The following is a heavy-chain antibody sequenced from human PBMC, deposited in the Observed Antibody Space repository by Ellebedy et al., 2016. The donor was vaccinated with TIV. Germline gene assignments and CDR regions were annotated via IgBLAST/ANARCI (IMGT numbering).Heavy chain of an antibody. J-gene: IGHJ3*02. CDR1: GFTFSNVW. Sequence: GESLKISCAASGFTFSNVWMKWVRQAPGKGLEGVGRLKSKTDGETTEYAAPVKGRFTISRDDSKNTLYLQMNSRKTEDTAVYYCTTNMYYDDSVGYPTGDVLDIWGRGTIVTVSS. V-gene: IGHV3-15*07. D-gene: IGHD3-22*01. CDR2: LKSKTDGETT. CDR3: TTNMYYDDSVGYPTGDVLDI.